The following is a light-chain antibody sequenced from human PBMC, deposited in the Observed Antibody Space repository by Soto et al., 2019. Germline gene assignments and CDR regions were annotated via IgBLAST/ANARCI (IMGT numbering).Light chain of an antibody. CDR2: GAS. J-gene: IGKJ3*01. CDR1: QSVSSSY. CDR3: QQYGSSPVT. V-gene: IGKV3-20*01. Sequence: EIVLTQSPGTLSLSPGERATLSCRASQSVSSSYLAWYQQKPGQAPRLLIYGASSRATGIPDRFSGSGSGTDFTLTISCLEPEDFAVYYCQQYGSSPVTFGPGTKVDIK.